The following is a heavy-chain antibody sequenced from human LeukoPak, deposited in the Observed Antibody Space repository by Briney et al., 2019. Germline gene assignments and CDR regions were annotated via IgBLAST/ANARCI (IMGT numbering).Heavy chain of an antibody. CDR2: ISAYNGNT. CDR3: ARGATMIVVVNWFDP. J-gene: IGHJ5*02. D-gene: IGHD3-22*01. CDR1: GYTFTSYG. Sequence: GVSVKVSCKASGYTFTSYGISWVRQAPGQGLEWMGWISAYNGNTNYAQKLQGRVTMTTDTSTSTAYMELRSLRSDDTAVYYCARGATMIVVVNWFDPWGQGTLVTVSS. V-gene: IGHV1-18*01.